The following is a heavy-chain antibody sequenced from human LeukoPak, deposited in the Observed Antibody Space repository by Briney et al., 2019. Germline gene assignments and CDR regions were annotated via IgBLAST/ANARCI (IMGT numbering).Heavy chain of an antibody. CDR3: AKTNSGWYNFDY. CDR1: GFTFSSYG. J-gene: IGHJ4*02. CDR2: ISYEGANK. Sequence: GGSLRLSCAASGFTFSSYGIHWVRQAPGKGLEWVAVISYEGANKYYADSVKGRFTISRDNSKNTLYLQMNSLRAEDTAVYYCAKTNSGWYNFDYWGQGTLVTVSS. V-gene: IGHV3-30*18. D-gene: IGHD6-19*01.